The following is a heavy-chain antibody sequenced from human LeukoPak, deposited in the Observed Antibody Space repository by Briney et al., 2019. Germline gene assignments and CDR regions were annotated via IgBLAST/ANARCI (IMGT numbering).Heavy chain of an antibody. CDR2: INPSGGGT. D-gene: IGHD6-13*01. J-gene: IGHJ4*02. V-gene: IGHV1-46*01. CDR1: GGTFSSYA. CDR3: ARAGGDSSSWYPDY. Sequence: ASVKVSCKASGGTFSSYAISWVRQAPGQGLEWMGIINPSGGGTNYAQKFQGRVTMTSDTSTSTVYTELSSLRSEDTAVYYCARAGGDSSSWYPDYWGQGTLVTVSS.